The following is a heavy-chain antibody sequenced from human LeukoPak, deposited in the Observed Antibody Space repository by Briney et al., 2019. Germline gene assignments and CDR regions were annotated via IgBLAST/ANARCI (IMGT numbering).Heavy chain of an antibody. CDR2: ISAISSSST. CDR3: ARDFHRRYYDSSGYNGFDI. CDR1: GFTFSSYS. V-gene: IGHV3-48*04. D-gene: IGHD3-22*01. Sequence: GGSLRLSCAASGFTFSSYSMNWVRQAPGKGLEWVSYISAISSSSTYYADSVKGRFTISRDNAKNSLYLQVNSLRAEDTAVYYCARDFHRRYYDSSGYNGFDIWGQGTMVTVSS. J-gene: IGHJ3*02.